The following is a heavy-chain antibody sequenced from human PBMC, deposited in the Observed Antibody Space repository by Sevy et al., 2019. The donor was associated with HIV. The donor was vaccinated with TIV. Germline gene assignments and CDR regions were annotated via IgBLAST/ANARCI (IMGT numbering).Heavy chain of an antibody. Sequence: SETLSLTCTVSGGSLSSSNYYWGWIRQPPGKGLEGIANIYYTGSTYYNPSLKSRVTIFADTSKNQFSLKLSSVTAADTAVYYCARQMHYYDSAGYYHWDYWGQGTLVTVSS. J-gene: IGHJ4*02. CDR1: GGSLSSSNYY. D-gene: IGHD3-22*01. V-gene: IGHV4-39*01. CDR2: IYYTGST. CDR3: ARQMHYYDSAGYYHWDY.